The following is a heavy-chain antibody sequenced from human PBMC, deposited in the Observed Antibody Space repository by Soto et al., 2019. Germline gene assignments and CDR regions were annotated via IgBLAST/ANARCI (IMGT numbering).Heavy chain of an antibody. CDR2: IKQDGSEK. J-gene: IGHJ6*02. Sequence: GGSLRLSCAASGFTFSSYWMSWVRQAPGKGLEWVANIKQDGSEKYYVDSVKGRFTISRDNAKNSLYLQMNSLRAEDTAVYYCALNYDFWSGYWPPYYYYGMDVWGQGTTVTVSS. D-gene: IGHD3-3*01. CDR3: ALNYDFWSGYWPPYYYYGMDV. CDR1: GFTFSSYW. V-gene: IGHV3-7*05.